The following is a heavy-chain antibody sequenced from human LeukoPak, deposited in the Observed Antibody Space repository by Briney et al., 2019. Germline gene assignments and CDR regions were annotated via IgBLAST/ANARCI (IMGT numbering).Heavy chain of an antibody. D-gene: IGHD2-15*01. Sequence: RASAKVSCKASGYTFTSYAMHWVRQAPGQRLEWMGWINAGNGNTKYSQKFQGRVTITRDTSASTAYMELSSLRSGDTAVYYCARGDIVVVVAATGAFDIWGQGTMVTVSS. CDR2: INAGNGNT. J-gene: IGHJ3*02. V-gene: IGHV1-3*01. CDR3: ARGDIVVVVAATGAFDI. CDR1: GYTFTSYA.